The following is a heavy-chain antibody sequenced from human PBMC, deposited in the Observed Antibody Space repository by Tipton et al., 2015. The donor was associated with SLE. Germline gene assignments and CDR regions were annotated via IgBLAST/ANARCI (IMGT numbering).Heavy chain of an antibody. D-gene: IGHD3-3*01. J-gene: IGHJ4*02. CDR1: DTAIGGYY. V-gene: IGHV4-4*08. CDR3: ARGAGLLRYFDH. Sequence: GLVKPSETLSLTCTVSDTAIGGYYWTWIRKAPEKELEIIGYIYGSGGTNYNPSLKSRVSISLEPSKKQFSLKLTALTAADTAVYYCARGAGLLRYFDHWGQGTRVAVSS. CDR2: IYGSGGT.